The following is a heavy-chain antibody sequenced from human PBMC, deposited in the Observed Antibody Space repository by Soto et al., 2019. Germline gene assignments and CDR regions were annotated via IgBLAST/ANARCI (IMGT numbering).Heavy chain of an antibody. CDR3: ARVVGEQLVYYFDY. Sequence: GGSLRLSCAASGFTFSSYGMHWVRQAPGKGLEWVAVIWYDGSNKYYADSVKGRFTISRDNSKNTLYLQMNSLRAEDTAVYYCARVVGEQLVYYFDYWGQGPWSPSPQ. V-gene: IGHV3-33*01. D-gene: IGHD6-6*01. J-gene: IGHJ4*02. CDR2: IWYDGSNK. CDR1: GFTFSSYG.